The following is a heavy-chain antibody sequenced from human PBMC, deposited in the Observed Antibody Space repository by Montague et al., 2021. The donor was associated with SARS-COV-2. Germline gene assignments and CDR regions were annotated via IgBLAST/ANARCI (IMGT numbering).Heavy chain of an antibody. CDR3: ARHRTYYVEVWGTHRYTLDY. J-gene: IGHJ4*02. V-gene: IGHV4-39*01. Sequence: SETLSLTCSVSGGSFSSSSYYWGWIRQPPGKGPEWIGSIYYSGSTNYNPSLKSRVTMSVDTSKKQFSLRLTSVTAADTAVYYGARHRTYYVEVWGTHRYTLDYWGQGTLVTISS. CDR2: IYYSGST. D-gene: IGHD3-16*02. CDR1: GGSFSSSSYY.